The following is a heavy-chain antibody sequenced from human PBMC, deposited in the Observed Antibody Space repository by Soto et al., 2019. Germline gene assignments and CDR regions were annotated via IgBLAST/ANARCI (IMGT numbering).Heavy chain of an antibody. CDR3: ARDPARYSYSLYYMDV. D-gene: IGHD5-18*01. V-gene: IGHV3-48*01. CDR1: GFTFSSYT. Sequence: GGSLRLSCAASGFTFSSYTMNWVRQAPGKALEWVSHISRSSSTIDYADSVKGRFTISRDNAKNSLYLQMNSLRAEDTAVYYCARDPARYSYSLYYMDVWGKGTTVTVSS. CDR2: ISRSSSTI. J-gene: IGHJ6*03.